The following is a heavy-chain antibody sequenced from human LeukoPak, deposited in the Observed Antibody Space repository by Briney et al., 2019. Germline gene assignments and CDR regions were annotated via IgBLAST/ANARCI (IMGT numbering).Heavy chain of an antibody. CDR3: TRDFWTDY. Sequence: GGSLRLSCAASGFTFSSYWMSWVRQAPGKGLEWVANIKQDGSEKYYVDSVKGRFTISRDNARNFLYLQLSSLRAEDTAVYYCTRDFWTDYWGQGTLVTVSS. D-gene: IGHD3/OR15-3a*01. CDR2: IKQDGSEK. V-gene: IGHV3-7*01. CDR1: GFTFSSYW. J-gene: IGHJ4*02.